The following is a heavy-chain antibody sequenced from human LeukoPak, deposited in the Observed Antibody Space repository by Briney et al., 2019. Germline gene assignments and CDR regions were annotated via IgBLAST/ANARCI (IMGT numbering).Heavy chain of an antibody. V-gene: IGHV4-39*01. CDR3: ARYGTIFGGMRAFDI. CDR1: GGSISSSSYY. CDR2: IYYSGST. Sequence: SETLSLTCTVSGGSISSSSYYCGWIRQPPGKWLEWSGSIYYSGSTYYNPSLKRRVTISVDTSKNQFSLKLSSVTAADTAVYYCARYGTIFGGMRAFDIWGQGTMVTVSS. J-gene: IGHJ3*02. D-gene: IGHD3-3*01.